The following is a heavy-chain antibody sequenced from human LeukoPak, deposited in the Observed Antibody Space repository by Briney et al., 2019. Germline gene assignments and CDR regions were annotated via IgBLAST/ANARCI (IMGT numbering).Heavy chain of an antibody. Sequence: ASVKVSCKASGYTFTGYYMDWVRQAPGQGLEWMGWINPNSSGTNYAQKFQGRVTMTRDTSISTAYMELTRLRSDDTAVYYCARDNGDYWFDYWGQGTLVTVSS. J-gene: IGHJ4*02. V-gene: IGHV1-2*02. CDR3: ARDNGDYWFDY. D-gene: IGHD4-17*01. CDR1: GYTFTGYY. CDR2: INPNSSGT.